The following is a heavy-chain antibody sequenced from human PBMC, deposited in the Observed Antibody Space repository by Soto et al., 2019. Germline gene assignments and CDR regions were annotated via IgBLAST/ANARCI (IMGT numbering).Heavy chain of an antibody. D-gene: IGHD6-13*01. J-gene: IGHJ6*02. CDR3: DSGYYRSSWYDFVSDEYYGMDV. V-gene: IGHV4-30-2*01. CDR2: IYHSGST. Sequence: TLFLTFAVSGGSISSGGYSWSWIRQPPGKGLEWIGYIYHSGSTYYKPSLKSRVTISVDRSKNQFSLKLSSVTAADTAVYYCDSGYYRSSWYDFVSDEYYGMDVWRQGTMVTVSS. CDR1: GGSISSGGYS.